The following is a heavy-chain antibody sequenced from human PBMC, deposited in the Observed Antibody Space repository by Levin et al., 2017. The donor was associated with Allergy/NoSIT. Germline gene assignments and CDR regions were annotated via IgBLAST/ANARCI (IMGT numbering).Heavy chain of an antibody. CDR3: TLDYYDSSAYYWVDF. CDR1: GFTFSGSG. J-gene: IGHJ4*02. CDR2: IRSTRNNYAT. V-gene: IGHV3-73*01. D-gene: IGHD3-22*01. Sequence: QTGGSLRLSCATSGFTFSGSGIHWVRQASGKGPEWLGRIRSTRNNYATAYAASVEGRFTISRDDSKNTAFLHMISLKTEDSAVYYCTLDYYDSSAYYWVDFWGRGTLVTVSS.